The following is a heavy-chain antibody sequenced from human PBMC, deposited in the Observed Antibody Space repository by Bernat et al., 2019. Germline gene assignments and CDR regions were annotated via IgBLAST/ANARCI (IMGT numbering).Heavy chain of an antibody. D-gene: IGHD6-13*01. CDR2: ISRSTTVI. V-gene: IGHV3-48*02. CDR1: GFSFSDYS. CDR3: ARDCSTIAALGHNWFDT. Sequence: EVQLVESGGGLVQSGGSLRLSCAASGFSFSDYSMNWVRQAPGKGLEWVSYISRSTTVIYYADSVKGRFTISRDNAKNSLYLQMNSLRDEDTAVYYCARDCSTIAALGHNWFDTWGKGTLVTVSS. J-gene: IGHJ5*01.